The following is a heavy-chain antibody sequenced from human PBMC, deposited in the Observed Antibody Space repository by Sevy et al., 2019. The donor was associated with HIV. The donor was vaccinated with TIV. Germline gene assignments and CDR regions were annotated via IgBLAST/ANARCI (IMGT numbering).Heavy chain of an antibody. CDR2: IWYDGSKK. CDR1: GFTFSSYG. Sequence: GGSLRLSCAASGFTFSSYGMHWVRQTPGKGLEWVGVIWYDGSKKNYGDSVKGRFTISRDNSKNTLYLQMNSLRAEDTAVYYCARGLAAIPGYDYGMDVWGQGTTVTVSS. V-gene: IGHV3-33*01. D-gene: IGHD5-12*01. CDR3: ARGLAAIPGYDYGMDV. J-gene: IGHJ6*02.